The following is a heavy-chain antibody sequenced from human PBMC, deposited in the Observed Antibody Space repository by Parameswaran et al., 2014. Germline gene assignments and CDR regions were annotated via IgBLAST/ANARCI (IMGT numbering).Heavy chain of an antibody. CDR1: ISNA. J-gene: IGHJ4*02. Sequence: ISNARLVRQAPGQGLEWMGGIIPIFGTANYAQKFQGRVTITADESTSTAYMELSSLRSEDTAVYYCARAGGSGYSGYDPFWYWGQGTLVTVSS. V-gene: IGHV1-69*01. CDR3: ARAGGSGYSGYDPFWY. CDR2: IIPIFGTA. D-gene: IGHD5-12*01.